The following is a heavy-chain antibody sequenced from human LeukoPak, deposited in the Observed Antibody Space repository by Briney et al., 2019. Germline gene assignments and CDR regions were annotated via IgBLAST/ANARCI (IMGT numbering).Heavy chain of an antibody. V-gene: IGHV3-30-3*01. CDR3: ARVMRYYYDSSGPDAFDI. CDR1: GFTFCSYA. J-gene: IGHJ3*02. CDR2: ILFDGSNK. D-gene: IGHD3-22*01. Sequence: GGSLRLSCAASGFTFCSYAMHWVREALGRGLEWVALILFDGSNKYYADSVKGRFSISRENSKNAMYLQMHCLRAEAAAVYYCARVMRYYYDSSGPDAFDIWGQGTMVTVSS.